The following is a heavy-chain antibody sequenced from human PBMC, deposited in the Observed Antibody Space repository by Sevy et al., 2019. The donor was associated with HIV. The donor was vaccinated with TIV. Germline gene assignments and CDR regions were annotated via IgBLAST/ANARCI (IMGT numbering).Heavy chain of an antibody. CDR2: IYNSGSA. CDR1: GGSISIGYYY. CDR3: ARGGRDYGMLGSCNNGVRYIVDK. J-gene: IGHJ4*02. V-gene: IGHV4-30-4*01. D-gene: IGHD2-8*01. Sequence: SETLSLTCSVSGGSISIGYYYWSWIRQSPGKGLEWIGYIYNSGSAYYNPSLKSRVSMSVDTSKNQFSLKLSFVTAADTAVYYCARGGRDYGMLGSCNNGVRYIVDKWGQGTPVTVSS.